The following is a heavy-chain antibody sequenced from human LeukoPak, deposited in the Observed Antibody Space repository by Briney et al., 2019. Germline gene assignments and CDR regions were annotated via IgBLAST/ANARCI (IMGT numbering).Heavy chain of an antibody. Sequence: GASVKVSCKASGGTFSSYAISWVRQAPGQGLEWMGGIIPIFGTANYAQKFQGRVTITADESTSTAYMELSSLRSEDTAVYYCAKTFVSYDTSLGRYFDLWGRGTLVTVSS. CDR3: AKTFVSYDTSLGRYFDL. J-gene: IGHJ2*01. CDR1: GGTFSSYA. CDR2: IIPIFGTA. D-gene: IGHD3-10*01. V-gene: IGHV1-69*13.